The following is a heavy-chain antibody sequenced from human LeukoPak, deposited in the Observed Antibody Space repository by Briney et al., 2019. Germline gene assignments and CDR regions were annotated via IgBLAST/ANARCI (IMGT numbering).Heavy chain of an antibody. CDR3: ARSHIVAVTGFAFDI. J-gene: IGHJ3*02. V-gene: IGHV4-39*01. CDR1: GGSISSSSYY. CDR2: IYYSGST. Sequence: PSETLSLTCTVSGGSISSSSYYWGWLRQPPGKGLEWIGSIYYSGSTYYNPSLKSRVTITVDTSKNQFSLKLSSVTAADTTVYYCARSHIVAVTGFAFDIWGQGTLVTVSS. D-gene: IGHD2-21*02.